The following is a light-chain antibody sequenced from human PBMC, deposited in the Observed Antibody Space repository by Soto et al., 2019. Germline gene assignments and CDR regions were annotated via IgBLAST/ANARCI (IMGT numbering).Light chain of an antibody. Sequence: QSALTQPASVSGSPGQSITISCTAASSDIGDFYFVYWYQHHPGKAPQLIIYEVSNRPSGVSHRFSASASGSTASLTISGLQAEDEAEYYCGSYTDTTYVFGTGTKLTVL. CDR3: GSYTDTTYV. CDR1: SSDIGDFYF. CDR2: EVS. V-gene: IGLV2-14*01. J-gene: IGLJ1*01.